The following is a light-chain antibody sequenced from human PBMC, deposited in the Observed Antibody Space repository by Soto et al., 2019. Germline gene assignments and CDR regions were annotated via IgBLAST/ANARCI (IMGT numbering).Light chain of an antibody. V-gene: IGLV2-23*02. J-gene: IGLJ1*01. CDR1: STDVGSYNV. Sequence: QSALAQPASVSGSPGQSITISCTGTSTDVGSYNVVSWYQQHPGKAPKLMIYEVTKRPSGVSNRFSGSKSGNTASLTISGLQTEDEADYYCCAYAGDSIYVFGTGTKLTVL. CDR2: EVT. CDR3: CAYAGDSIYV.